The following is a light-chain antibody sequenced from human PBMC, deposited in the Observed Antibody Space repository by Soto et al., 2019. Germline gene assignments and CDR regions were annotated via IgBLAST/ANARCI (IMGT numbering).Light chain of an antibody. CDR1: QFISSW. J-gene: IGKJ1*01. CDR2: HAS. V-gene: IGKV1-5*01. Sequence: DIDMTQSQSTLSASVGDRVTITCRASQFISSWLAWYQQKPGKVPKLLIFHASNLESGVPSRVSGSGSGTEFTLNISSLPPSEFATYYCQHYNSYPWTFGQGTKVEI. CDR3: QHYNSYPWT.